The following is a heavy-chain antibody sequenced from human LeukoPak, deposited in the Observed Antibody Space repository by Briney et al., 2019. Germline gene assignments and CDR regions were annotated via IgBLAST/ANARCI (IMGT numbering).Heavy chain of an antibody. CDR3: ARNKRGDI. D-gene: IGHD1/OR15-1a*01. CDR1: GFTFSSYA. V-gene: IGHV3-30-3*01. Sequence: GRSLRLSCAASGFTFSSYAMHWVRQAPGKGLEWVAVISYDGSNKYYADSVKGRFTISRDNSKNTLYLQMNSLRAEDTAVYYCARNKRGDIWGQGTLVTVSS. J-gene: IGHJ4*02. CDR2: ISYDGSNK.